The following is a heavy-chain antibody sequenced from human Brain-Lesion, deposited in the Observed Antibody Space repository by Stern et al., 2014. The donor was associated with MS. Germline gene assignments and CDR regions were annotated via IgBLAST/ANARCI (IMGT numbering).Heavy chain of an antibody. CDR2: FDPEDGEI. Sequence: MQLVESGAEVKKPGASVKVSCKVSGYTLTELSMHWVRQAPRKGLEWMGGFDPEDGEIIYAQKFQGRVTMTEDTSTDTAYMELSSLRSEDTAVYYCATLSPGAGGNYYRHFDYWGQGTLVTVSS. V-gene: IGHV1-24*01. CDR3: ATLSPGAGGNYYRHFDY. D-gene: IGHD1-26*01. J-gene: IGHJ4*02. CDR1: GYTLTELS.